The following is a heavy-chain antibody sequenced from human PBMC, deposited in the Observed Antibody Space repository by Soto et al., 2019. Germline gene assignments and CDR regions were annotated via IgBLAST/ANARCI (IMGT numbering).Heavy chain of an antibody. J-gene: IGHJ4*02. D-gene: IGHD3-3*01. CDR2: IYYSGST. Sequence: SETLSLTCTVSGGSISSYYWSWIRQPPGKGLEWIGYIYYSGSTNYNPSLKSRVTISVDTSKNQFSLKLSSVTAADTAVYYCARHGEGFYDFWSGYPSTFDYWGQGTLVTVSS. CDR3: ARHGEGFYDFWSGYPSTFDY. V-gene: IGHV4-59*08. CDR1: GGSISSYY.